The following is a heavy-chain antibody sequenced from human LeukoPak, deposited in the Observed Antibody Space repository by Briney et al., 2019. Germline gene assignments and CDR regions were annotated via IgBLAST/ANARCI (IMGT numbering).Heavy chain of an antibody. V-gene: IGHV4-39*07. D-gene: IGHD6-19*01. CDR1: GGSISSSSYY. Sequence: SETLSLTCTVSGGSISSSSYYWGWIRQPPGKGLEWIGSIYYSGSTNYNPSLKSRVTISVDTSKNQFSLKLSSVTAADTAVYYCARWDDSAWAFGNWGPGTLVTVSS. CDR3: ARWDDSAWAFGN. CDR2: IYYSGST. J-gene: IGHJ4*02.